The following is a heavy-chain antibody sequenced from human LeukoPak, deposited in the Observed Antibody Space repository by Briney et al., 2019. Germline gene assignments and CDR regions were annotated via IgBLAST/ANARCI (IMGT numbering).Heavy chain of an antibody. D-gene: IGHD3-22*01. J-gene: IGHJ4*02. CDR2: IWYDGSNK. CDR1: GFTFSSYA. V-gene: IGHV3-33*08. Sequence: GGSLRLSCAASGFTFSSYAMHWVRQAPGKGLEWVAVIWYDGSNKYYADSVKGRFTISRDNSKNTLYLQMNSLRAEDTAVYYCARGYYDSSGYYQLDYWGQGTLVTVSS. CDR3: ARGYYDSSGYYQLDY.